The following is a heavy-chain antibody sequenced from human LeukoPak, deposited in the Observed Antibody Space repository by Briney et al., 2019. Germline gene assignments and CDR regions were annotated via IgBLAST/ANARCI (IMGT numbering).Heavy chain of an antibody. Sequence: ASVKVSCKASGYTFTSYGISWVRHAPGQGLEWMGWISAYNGNTNYAQKLQGRVTMTTDTSTSTAYMELRSLRSDDTAVYYCARDPRSHYYDSSRGAFDIWGQGTMVTVSS. CDR2: ISAYNGNT. CDR1: GYTFTSYG. V-gene: IGHV1-18*01. J-gene: IGHJ3*02. CDR3: ARDPRSHYYDSSRGAFDI. D-gene: IGHD3-22*01.